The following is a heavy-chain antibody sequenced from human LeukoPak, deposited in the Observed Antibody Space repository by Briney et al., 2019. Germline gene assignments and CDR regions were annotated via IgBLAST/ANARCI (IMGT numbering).Heavy chain of an antibody. CDR2: MNPNSGNT. CDR3: ARGDILTGYPYDY. D-gene: IGHD3-9*01. CDR1: GYTFTSYD. Sequence: ASEKVSCKASGYTFTSYDINWVRQATGQGLEWMGWMNPNSGNTGYAQKFQGRVTMTRNTSISTAYMELSSLRSEDTAVYYCARGDILTGYPYDYWGQGTLVTVSS. J-gene: IGHJ4*02. V-gene: IGHV1-8*01.